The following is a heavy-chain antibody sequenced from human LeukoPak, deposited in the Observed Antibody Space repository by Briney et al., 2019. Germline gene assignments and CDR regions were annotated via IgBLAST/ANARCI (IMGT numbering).Heavy chain of an antibody. CDR2: ISGSGGST. J-gene: IGHJ6*02. CDR1: GFTFSNYA. D-gene: IGHD4-11*01. V-gene: IGHV3-23*01. CDR3: AKVLVSTGSYYYGMDV. Sequence: GGSLRLSCAASGFTFSNYAMTWVRQAPGKGLEWVSGISGSGGSTDYADSVKGRFTISRDNSKKTLYLQMNSLGGEDTAVFYCAKVLVSTGSYYYGMDVWGQGTTVTVSS.